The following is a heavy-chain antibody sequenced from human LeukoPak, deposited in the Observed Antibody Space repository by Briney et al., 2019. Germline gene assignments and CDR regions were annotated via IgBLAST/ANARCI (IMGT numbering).Heavy chain of an antibody. CDR3: ARSKWELRWYFDY. V-gene: IGHV3-21*01. CDR2: ISSSSSYI. CDR1: GFTFSSYS. D-gene: IGHD1-26*01. J-gene: IGHJ4*02. Sequence: GGSLRLSCAASGFTFSSYSMNWVRQAPGKGLEWVSSISSSSSYIYYADSVKGRFTISRDNAKNSLYLQMNSLRAEDTAVYYCARSKWELRWYFDYWGQGTLVTVSS.